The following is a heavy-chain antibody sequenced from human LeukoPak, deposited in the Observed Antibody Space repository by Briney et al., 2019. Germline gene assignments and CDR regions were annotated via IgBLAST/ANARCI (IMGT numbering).Heavy chain of an antibody. D-gene: IGHD6-13*01. CDR3: ARWSVIAAAGTHSFDY. Sequence: SETLSLTCTVSGGSISSYYWSWIRQPPGKGLEWIGYIYYSGSTNYNPSLKSRVTISVDKSKNQFSLKLSSVTAADTAVYYCARWSVIAAAGTHSFDYWGQGTLVTVSS. CDR2: IYYSGST. J-gene: IGHJ4*02. CDR1: GGSISSYY. V-gene: IGHV4-59*12.